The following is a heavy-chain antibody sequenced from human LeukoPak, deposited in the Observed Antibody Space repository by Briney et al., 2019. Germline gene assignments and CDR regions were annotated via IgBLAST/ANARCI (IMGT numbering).Heavy chain of an antibody. Sequence: SVKVSCKVSGYALTDLSMHWVRQTPEKGLEWMGGIDPEDGEITYAQKFQGRDTMTEDTSTDTAYMELSSLTSEDTAVYFCTSRLLILLWTNDFWGQGTPVTVSS. V-gene: IGHV1-24*01. CDR2: IDPEDGEI. D-gene: IGHD5-18*01. J-gene: IGHJ4*02. CDR1: GYALTDLS. CDR3: TSRLLILLWTNDF.